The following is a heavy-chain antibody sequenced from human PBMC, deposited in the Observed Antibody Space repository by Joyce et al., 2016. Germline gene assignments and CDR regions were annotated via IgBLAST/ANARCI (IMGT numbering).Heavy chain of an antibody. J-gene: IGHJ6*02. CDR2: IYNSGTT. CDR1: GDSFSGTSYY. Sequence: HLQESGPGPVKPSETLSLTCTISGDSFSGTSYYWSWIRQSPGKGLEWLGVIYNSGTTHYNPSLVGRLSISVGAAKKQFSLRLTSVTSADTAVYYCATSLPSRVGGFQFFGMDVWGQGTTVIVS. CDR3: ATSLPSRVGGFQFFGMDV. V-gene: IGHV4-61*01. D-gene: IGHD3-10*01.